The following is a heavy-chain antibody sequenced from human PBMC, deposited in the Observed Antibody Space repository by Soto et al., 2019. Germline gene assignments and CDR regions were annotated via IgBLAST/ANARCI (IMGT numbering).Heavy chain of an antibody. CDR3: AKDRAQDIVVVPAFFSY. V-gene: IGHV3-23*01. J-gene: IGHJ4*02. D-gene: IGHD2-2*01. CDR1: GFTFSSYA. Sequence: PGGSLRLSCAASGFTFSSYAMSWVRQAPGKGLEWVSAISGSGGSTYYADSVKGRFTISRDNSKNTLYLQMNSLRAEDTAVYYCAKDRAQDIVVVPAFFSYWGQGTLVTVSS. CDR2: ISGSGGST.